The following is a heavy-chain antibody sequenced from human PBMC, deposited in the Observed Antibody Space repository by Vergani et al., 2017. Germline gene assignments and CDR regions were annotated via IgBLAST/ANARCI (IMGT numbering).Heavy chain of an antibody. J-gene: IGHJ4*02. V-gene: IGHV3-23*01. CDR3: ARGENYDYVWGNYYFDY. D-gene: IGHD3-16*01. CDR2: ISGSST. CDR1: GFTFSSYA. Sequence: EVQLLESGGGLVQPGGSLRLSCAASGFTFSSYAMSWVRPAPGTGLEWVSAISGSSTYYADSVKGRFTISRDNSKNTLYLQMNSLRAEDTALYFCARGENYDYVWGNYYFDYWGQGTLVTVSS.